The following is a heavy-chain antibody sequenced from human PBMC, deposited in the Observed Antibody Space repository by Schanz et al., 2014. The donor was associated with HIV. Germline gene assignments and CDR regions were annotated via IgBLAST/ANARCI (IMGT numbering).Heavy chain of an antibody. J-gene: IGHJ6*02. CDR2: IYYSGST. CDR3: ARGGSSYDWGYYGMDV. Sequence: QVRLPQWGAGLLKPSETLSLTCAVYGSSFNDYYWGWIRQSPGKGLEWIGYIYYSGSTNYNPSLKTRVSMSVDTSKSQFSLRLSSVTTADTAVYYCARGGSSYDWGYYGMDVWGQGTAVIVSS. CDR1: GSSFNDYY. D-gene: IGHD5-12*01. V-gene: IGHV4-34*11.